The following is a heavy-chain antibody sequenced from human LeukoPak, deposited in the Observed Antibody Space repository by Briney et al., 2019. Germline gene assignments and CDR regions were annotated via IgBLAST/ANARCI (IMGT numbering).Heavy chain of an antibody. CDR1: GGSIRSGTYY. CDR2: MYTSGSI. J-gene: IGHJ4*02. CDR3: ARAESRVSGYPYYFDY. D-gene: IGHD3-22*01. V-gene: IGHV4-61*02. Sequence: SETLSLTCTVSGGSIRSGTYYWSWIRQPAEKGLEWNRRMYTSGSINYYPSLKSRITISVDTSKNQFSLKLSSVTAADTAIYYCARAESRVSGYPYYFDYWGQGTLVTVSS.